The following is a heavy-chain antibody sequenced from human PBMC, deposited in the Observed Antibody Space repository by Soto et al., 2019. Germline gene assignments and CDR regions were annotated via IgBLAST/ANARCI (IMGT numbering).Heavy chain of an antibody. D-gene: IGHD3-10*01. CDR1: GGSFSGYY. V-gene: IGHV4-34*01. CDR3: ARVWGGAFDF. Sequence: SETLSLTCAVYGGSFSGYYWSWIRQPPGKGLEWIGEINHSGSTNYNPSLKSRVTISVDTSKNQFSLKLSSVTAADTAVHYCARVWGGAFDFWGQGTMVTVS. J-gene: IGHJ3*01. CDR2: INHSGST.